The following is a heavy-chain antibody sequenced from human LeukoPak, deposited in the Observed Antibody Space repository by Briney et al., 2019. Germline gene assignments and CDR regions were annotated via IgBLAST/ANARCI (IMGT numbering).Heavy chain of an antibody. CDR2: INDYGGNT. J-gene: IGHJ4*02. Sequence: GGSLRLSCAASGFTFNTYAMSWVRQAPGKGLEWVSSINDYGGNTYYVDSVKGRFTISRDNAKNTLYLQMYSLRADDTAVYYCARVLSGFGSACWGQAPPATVSS. D-gene: IGHD2/OR15-2a*01. CDR1: GFTFNTYA. CDR3: ARVLSGFGSAC. V-gene: IGHV3-23*01.